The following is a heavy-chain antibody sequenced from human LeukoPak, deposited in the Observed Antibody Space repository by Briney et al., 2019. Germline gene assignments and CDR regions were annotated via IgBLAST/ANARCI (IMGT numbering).Heavy chain of an antibody. V-gene: IGHV3-21*01. CDR1: GFTFSSYS. CDR2: ISSSSSYI. D-gene: IGHD5-18*01. J-gene: IGHJ4*02. CDR3: ARGGAVDTAMVTWSFDY. Sequence: GGSLRLSCAASGFTFSSYSMNWVRQAPGKGLEWVSSISSSSSYIYYADSVKGRFTISRDNAKNSLYLQMNSLRAEDTAVYYCARGGAVDTAMVTWSFDYWGQGTLVTVSS.